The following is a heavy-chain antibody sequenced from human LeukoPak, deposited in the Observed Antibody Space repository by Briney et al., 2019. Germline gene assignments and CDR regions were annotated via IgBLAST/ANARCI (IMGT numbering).Heavy chain of an antibody. CDR1: GDSINNNNYY. CDR3: ARPSIAAAPIVR. CDR2: IYYNGRT. V-gene: IGHV4-39*01. J-gene: IGHJ4*02. Sequence: PSETLSLTCTVSGDSINNNNYYWGWIRQPPGKGLEWIGNIYYNGRTYYNPSLKSRVTISVDTSKNQFSLKLSSVTAADTAVYYCARPSIAAAPIVRWGQGTLVTVSS. D-gene: IGHD6-13*01.